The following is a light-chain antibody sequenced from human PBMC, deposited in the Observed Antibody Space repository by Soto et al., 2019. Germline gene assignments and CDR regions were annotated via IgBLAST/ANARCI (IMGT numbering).Light chain of an antibody. Sequence: EIEMTQSPATLPVSPGERATLSCRASQSVSTNLAWYQQKPGQAPRLPIYGASTRAPGFPARFTGSGSGTEFTLTIRSLQSEDFAVYYCQQYNDWPSNTFGQGTKLEIK. V-gene: IGKV3-15*01. CDR3: QQYNDWPSNT. CDR1: QSVSTN. J-gene: IGKJ2*01. CDR2: GAS.